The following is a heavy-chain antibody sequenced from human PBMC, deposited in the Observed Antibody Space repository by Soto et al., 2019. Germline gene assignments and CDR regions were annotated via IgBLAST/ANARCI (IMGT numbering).Heavy chain of an antibody. V-gene: IGHV4-31*03. CDR3: ARDPCISSGYNYVYAFDI. Sequence: VQLQESGPGLVKPSQTLSLTCTVSGGSISSGPSYWSWIRQHPGKGLAWIGYIYYSGSTFYNPSLTGRGTISIDTSKNQISLHLSSVTDADTAVYYCARDPCISSGYNYVYAFDIWGQGTMVTVSA. D-gene: IGHD3-22*01. CDR1: GGSISSGPSY. CDR2: IYYSGST. J-gene: IGHJ3*02.